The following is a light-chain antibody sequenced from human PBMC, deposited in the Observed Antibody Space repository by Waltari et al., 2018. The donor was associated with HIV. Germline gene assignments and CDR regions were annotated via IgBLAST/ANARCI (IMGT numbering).Light chain of an antibody. CDR3: QQYYSTPPVT. J-gene: IGKJ4*01. Sequence: DIVMTQSPDSLAVSLGERATINCKSSQSVLYSSNNKNYLAWYQQKPGQPPKLLIYWASTRESGVPERFSGSGSGTDFTLTISSLQAEDVAVYYCQQYYSTPPVTFGGGTKVEIK. CDR2: WAS. V-gene: IGKV4-1*01. CDR1: QSVLYSSNNKNY.